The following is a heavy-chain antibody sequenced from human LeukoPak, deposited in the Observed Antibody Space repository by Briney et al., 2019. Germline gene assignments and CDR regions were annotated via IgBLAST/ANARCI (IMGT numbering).Heavy chain of an antibody. V-gene: IGHV3-73*01. D-gene: IGHD6-19*01. J-gene: IGHJ4*02. Sequence: GGSLKLSCAASGFTFSGSDVHWVRQASGKGLEWVGRITTMASNYATAYAASVRGRFTISRDDSEDMAYLQMNSLTTADTALYYCTTYRSGHYWGQGTLVTVSS. CDR1: GFTFSGSD. CDR2: ITTMASNYAT. CDR3: TTYRSGHY.